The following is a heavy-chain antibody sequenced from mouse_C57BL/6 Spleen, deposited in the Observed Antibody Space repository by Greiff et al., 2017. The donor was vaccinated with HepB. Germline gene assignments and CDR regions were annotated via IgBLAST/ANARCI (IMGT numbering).Heavy chain of an antibody. D-gene: IGHD1-1*02. V-gene: IGHV1-59*01. CDR1: GYTFTSYW. CDR3: ARGGLLRYYYAMDY. Sequence: VQLQQPGAELVRPGTSVKLSCKASGYTFTSYWMHWVKQRPGQGLEWIGVIDPSDSYTNYNQKFKGKATLTVDTSSSTAYMQLSSLTSEDSAVYYCARGGLLRYYYAMDYWGQGTLVTVSA. J-gene: IGHJ3*01. CDR2: IDPSDSYT.